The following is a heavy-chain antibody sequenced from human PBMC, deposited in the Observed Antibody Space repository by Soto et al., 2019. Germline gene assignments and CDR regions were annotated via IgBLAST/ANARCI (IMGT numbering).Heavy chain of an antibody. CDR2: IEQDGSDK. CDR1: GFSFSNYW. J-gene: IGHJ4*02. CDR3: ARALGHSSSWYGDS. V-gene: IGHV3-7*01. Sequence: SLRLSCAASGFSFSNYWMAWVRQAPGKGLEWVANIEQDGSDKFYVDSLRGRFTISRDNAKNSLYLQMNSLRAEDSAVYYCARALGHSSSWYGDSWGQGTPVTVSS. D-gene: IGHD6-13*01.